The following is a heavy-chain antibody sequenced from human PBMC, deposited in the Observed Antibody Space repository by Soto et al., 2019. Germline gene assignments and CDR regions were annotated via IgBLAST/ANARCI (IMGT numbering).Heavy chain of an antibody. D-gene: IGHD2-21*02. J-gene: IGHJ3*01. CDR1: GFRFSSYP. CDR3: AKGFIVVVTVLRPDDAFDV. CDR2: ISYDGSDQ. Sequence: QVQLVESGGDVVQPGTSLRLSCVTSGFRFSSYPLHWVRQAPGKGLEWVAVISYDGSDQYYADSVKGRFTISRDNPKSTLYLHVSSLRPEDTAVYYCAKGFIVVVTVLRPDDAFDVWGQGTLVTVSS. V-gene: IGHV3-30-3*02.